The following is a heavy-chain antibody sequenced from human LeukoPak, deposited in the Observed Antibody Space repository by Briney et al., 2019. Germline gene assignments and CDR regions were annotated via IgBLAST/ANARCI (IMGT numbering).Heavy chain of an antibody. V-gene: IGHV3-21*01. CDR2: ISSSSSYI. CDR1: GFTFSSYS. J-gene: IGHJ5*02. D-gene: IGHD3-22*01. CDR3: ARATSMIVVPGWFDP. Sequence: PGGSLRLSCAASGFTFSSYSMNWVRQAPGKGLEWASSISSSSSYIYYADSVKGRFTISRDNAKNSLYLQMNSLRAEDTAVYYCARATSMIVVPGWFDPWGQGTLVAVSS.